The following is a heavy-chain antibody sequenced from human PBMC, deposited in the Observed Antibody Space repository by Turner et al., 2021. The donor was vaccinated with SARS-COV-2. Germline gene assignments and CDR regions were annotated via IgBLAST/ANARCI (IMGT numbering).Heavy chain of an antibody. Sequence: EVQLVVSGGGLVMPGGSLTLSCAASGFMFRSFTMNWFRQDPGKGLEWFAGSSHSSKYMNYADSVRGRFSISRDNAKKSVYLEMNTLRADDAAVYFCSGVQGAIDYWGQGILVTVSS. V-gene: IGHV3-21*01. CDR3: SGVQGAIDY. CDR1: GFMFRSFT. CDR2: SSHSSKYM. J-gene: IGHJ4*02.